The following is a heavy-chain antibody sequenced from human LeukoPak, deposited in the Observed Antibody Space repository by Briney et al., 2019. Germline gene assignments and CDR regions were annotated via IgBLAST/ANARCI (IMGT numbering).Heavy chain of an antibody. D-gene: IGHD2-2*01. Sequence: SETLSLTCTVSGGSISSYYWSWIRQPPGKGLEWIGYIYYSGSTNYNPSLKSRVTISVDTSKNQFSLKLSSVTAADTAVYYCAREGLGYCSSTSCSLYWFDPWGQGTLVTVSS. J-gene: IGHJ5*02. CDR2: IYYSGST. CDR3: AREGLGYCSSTSCSLYWFDP. V-gene: IGHV4-59*01. CDR1: GGSISSYY.